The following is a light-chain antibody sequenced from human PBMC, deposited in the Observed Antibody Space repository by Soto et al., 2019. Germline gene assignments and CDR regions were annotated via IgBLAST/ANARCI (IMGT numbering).Light chain of an antibody. CDR1: QSVSNY. CDR3: NQYGGSPPP. Sequence: EIVLTQSPGTLSLSPGERATLSCRASQSVSNYLAWYQRKPGQAPRLLIYGASSRATGIPDRFSGSGSGTDFTLTISRLEPEDFAVYYCNQYGGSPPPFCPGTKLDI. V-gene: IGKV3-20*01. J-gene: IGKJ1*01. CDR2: GAS.